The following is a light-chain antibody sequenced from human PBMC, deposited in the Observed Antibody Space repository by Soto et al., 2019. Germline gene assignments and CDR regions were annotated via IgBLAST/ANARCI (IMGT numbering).Light chain of an antibody. J-gene: IGLJ1*01. Sequence: QSALTQPASVSGSPGQSITISCTGTSSDFGDYDYVSWYLQHPGKVPKLMIYEVSNRPSGVCNRFSGSKTGNTASLTISGLQAEDEADYYCSSYTGSSTLVFGTGTKVTVL. CDR2: EVS. V-gene: IGLV2-14*01. CDR3: SSYTGSSTLV. CDR1: SSDFGDYDY.